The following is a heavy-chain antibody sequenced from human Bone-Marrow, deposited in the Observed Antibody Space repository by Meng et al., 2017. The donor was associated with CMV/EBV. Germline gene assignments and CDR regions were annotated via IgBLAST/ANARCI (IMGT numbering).Heavy chain of an antibody. CDR3: ARDRYCSSTSCYFGFGY. D-gene: IGHD2-2*01. J-gene: IGHJ4*02. V-gene: IGHV1-2*02. CDR1: GGTFISYA. CDR2: INPNSGGT. Sequence: ASVKVSCKASGGTFISYAITWVRQAPGQGLEWMGWINPNSGGTNYAQKFQGRVTMTRDTSISTAYMELSRLRSDDTAVYYCARDRYCSSTSCYFGFGYWGQGTLVTVSS.